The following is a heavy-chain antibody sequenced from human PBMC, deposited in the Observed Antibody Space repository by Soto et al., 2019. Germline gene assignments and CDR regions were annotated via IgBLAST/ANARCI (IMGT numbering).Heavy chain of an antibody. Sequence: SGPTLVNPTQTLTLTCNFSGFSLNGNGVGVGWIRQPPGKALEWLALIYWAGDLRYSPALKSRLTITQDPSKDQVVLTMTNMDPTDSGTHYCAHGYVQLLSTFHYFDSWGQGIRVIVSS. J-gene: IGHJ4*02. V-gene: IGHV2-5*02. CDR1: GFSLNGNGVG. D-gene: IGHD5-12*01. CDR3: AHGYVQLLSTFHYFDS. CDR2: IYWAGDL.